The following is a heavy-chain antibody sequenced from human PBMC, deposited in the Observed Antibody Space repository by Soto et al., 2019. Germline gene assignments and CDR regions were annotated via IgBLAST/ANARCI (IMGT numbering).Heavy chain of an antibody. Sequence: AGGFLRLSCAASGFTFDDYGMSWVRQAPGKGLEWVSGINWNGGSPGYADSVQGRFTISRDNSKNSLSLQMNSLRAEDTATYYCAKARCSGNSCYVPDYWGHGSLVTVSS. J-gene: IGHJ4*01. D-gene: IGHD2-15*01. CDR3: AKARCSGNSCYVPDY. CDR1: GFTFDDYG. V-gene: IGHV3-20*04. CDR2: INWNGGSP.